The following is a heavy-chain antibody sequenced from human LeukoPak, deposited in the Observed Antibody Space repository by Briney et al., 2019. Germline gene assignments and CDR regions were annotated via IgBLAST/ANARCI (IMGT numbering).Heavy chain of an antibody. J-gene: IGHJ4*02. D-gene: IGHD2-2*01. CDR1: GFTFSSYA. CDR3: AKDQPPSLGYCSSTSCFLDY. CDR2: ISGGGGST. V-gene: IGHV3-23*01. Sequence: GGSLRLSCAASGFTFSSYAMSWVRQAPGKGLEWVSAISGGGGSTYYADSVKGRFTISRDNSKNTLYLQMNSLRAEDTAVYYCAKDQPPSLGYCSSTSCFLDYWGQGTLVTVSS.